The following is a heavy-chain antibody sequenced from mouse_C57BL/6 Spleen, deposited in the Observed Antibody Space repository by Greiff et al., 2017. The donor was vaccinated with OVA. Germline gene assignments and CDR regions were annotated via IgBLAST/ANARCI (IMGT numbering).Heavy chain of an antibody. J-gene: IGHJ2*01. Sequence: LQQSGPGLVKPSQSLSLTCSVTGYSITSGYYWNWIRQFPGNKLEWMGYISYDRSNNYNPSLKNRISITRDTSKNQLFLKLNSVTTEDTATYYCARGGVCDYWGQGTTLTVSS. CDR3: ARGGVCDY. CDR2: ISYDRSN. V-gene: IGHV3-6*01. CDR1: GYSITSGYY.